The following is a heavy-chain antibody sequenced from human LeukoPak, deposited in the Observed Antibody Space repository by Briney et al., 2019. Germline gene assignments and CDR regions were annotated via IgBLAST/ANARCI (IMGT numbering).Heavy chain of an antibody. CDR2: INPSGGST. D-gene: IGHD6-19*01. V-gene: IGHV1-46*01. CDR3: AKFLRINSGWYREFQSFDY. Sequence: GASVKVSCKASGYTFTSYYMHWVRQAPGQGLEWMGIINPSGGSTSYAQKFQGRVTMTRDTSTSTVYMELSSLRSEDTAVYYCAKFLRINSGWYREFQSFDYWGQGTLVTVSS. CDR1: GYTFTSYY. J-gene: IGHJ4*02.